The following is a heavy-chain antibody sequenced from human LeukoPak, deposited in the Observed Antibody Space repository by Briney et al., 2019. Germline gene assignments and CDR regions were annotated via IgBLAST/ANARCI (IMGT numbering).Heavy chain of an antibody. CDR2: VYYSGST. Sequence: SETLSLTCTVSGGSISTYYWSWIRQPPGKGLEWIGYVYYSGSTNYNPSLMSRVTISVDTSENQFSLKLNSVTAADTAVYYCARDLSLVGDDAFDIWGQGTMVTVSS. V-gene: IGHV4-59*01. J-gene: IGHJ3*02. CDR1: GGSISTYY. D-gene: IGHD3-10*01. CDR3: ARDLSLVGDDAFDI.